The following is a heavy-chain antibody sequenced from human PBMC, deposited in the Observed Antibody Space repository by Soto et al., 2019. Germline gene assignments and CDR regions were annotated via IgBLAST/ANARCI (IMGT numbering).Heavy chain of an antibody. CDR1: GYTFTIYG. CDR2: ISPDNGNT. Sequence: QVQLVQSGGEVKKPGASVKVSCKASGYTFTIYGINWVRQAPGQGLEWMGWISPDNGNTNYAQKLQGRVTMTTDTSPSTAYMELRGLRSDDTAVYYCARALGYSGYAGMDVWGQGTTVTVSS. D-gene: IGHD5-12*01. CDR3: ARALGYSGYAGMDV. J-gene: IGHJ6*02. V-gene: IGHV1-18*01.